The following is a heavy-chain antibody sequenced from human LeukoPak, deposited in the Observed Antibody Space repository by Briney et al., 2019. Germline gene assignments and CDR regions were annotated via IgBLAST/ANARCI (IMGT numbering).Heavy chain of an antibody. V-gene: IGHV4-34*01. CDR3: ARAITIFGVAIRGWFDP. J-gene: IGHJ5*02. Sequence: SETLSLTCAVYGGSFSGYYWSWIRQPPGKGLEWIGEINHSGSTNYNPSLKSRVTISVDTSMNQFSLKLSSVAAADTAVYYCARAITIFGVAIRGWFDPWGQGTLVTVSS. CDR1: GGSFSGYY. D-gene: IGHD3-3*01. CDR2: INHSGST.